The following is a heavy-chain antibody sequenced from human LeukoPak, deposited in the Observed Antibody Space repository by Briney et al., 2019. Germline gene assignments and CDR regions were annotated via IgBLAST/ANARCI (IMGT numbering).Heavy chain of an antibody. J-gene: IGHJ3*02. CDR1: GYTFTSYY. V-gene: IGHV1-46*01. CDR2: INPSGGST. CDR3: VRLVTRGYYGSSGRRIDAFDI. Sequence: ASVKVSCKASGYTFTSYYMHWVRQAPGQGLEWMGIINPSGGSTSYAQKFQGRVTMTRDMSTSTVYMELSSLRSEDTAVYYCVRLVTRGYYGSSGRRIDAFDIWGQGTMVTVSS. D-gene: IGHD3-22*01.